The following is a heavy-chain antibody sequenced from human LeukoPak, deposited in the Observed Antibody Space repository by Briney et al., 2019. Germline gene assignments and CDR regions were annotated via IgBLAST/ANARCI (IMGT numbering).Heavy chain of an antibody. D-gene: IGHD3-22*01. CDR1: GFPFGSHA. V-gene: IGHV3-23*01. J-gene: IGHJ4*02. CDR3: ARNGPPYYYDSSGYPSYYFDY. CDR2: ISSSGTSK. Sequence: GGSLRLSCAASGFPFGSHAMKWVRQAPWKGLEWVSVISSSGTSKYYIDSVEDRFTISRDNSKNTLYLQMNSLRAEDTAVYYCARNGPPYYYDSSGYPSYYFDYWGQGTLVTVSS.